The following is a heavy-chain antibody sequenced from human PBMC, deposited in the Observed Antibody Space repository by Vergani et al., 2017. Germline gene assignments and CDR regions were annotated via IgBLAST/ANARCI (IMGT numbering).Heavy chain of an antibody. CDR3: ADVLASSCWYYFDY. D-gene: IGHD6-19*01. J-gene: IGHJ4*02. CDR1: GFTFSSYG. V-gene: IGHV3-30*02. CDR2: IRYDGSNK. Sequence: QVQLVESGGGVVQPGGSLRLSCAASGFTFSSYGMHWVRQAPGKGLEWVAFIRYDGSNKYYADSVKGRFTISRDNSKNTLYLQMNSLRAEDTAVYYRADVLASSCWYYFDYWGQGTLVTVSS.